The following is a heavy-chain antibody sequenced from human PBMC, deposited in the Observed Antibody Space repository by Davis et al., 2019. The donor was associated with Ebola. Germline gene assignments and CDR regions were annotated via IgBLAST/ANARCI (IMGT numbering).Heavy chain of an antibody. Sequence: GGSLRLSCADSGITFSRHWMTWVRQAPGKGLEWVSSISSSDTYIHYADSVKGRFTISRDNAKNSVFLQMNSLRDEDTAVYYCARHDDYWGQGTLVTVSS. J-gene: IGHJ4*02. CDR1: GITFSRHW. V-gene: IGHV3-21*01. CDR2: ISSSDTYI. CDR3: ARHDDY.